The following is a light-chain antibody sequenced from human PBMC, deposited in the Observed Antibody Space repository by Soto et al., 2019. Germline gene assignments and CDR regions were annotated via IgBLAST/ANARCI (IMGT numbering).Light chain of an antibody. CDR2: GAS. J-gene: IGKJ1*01. CDR3: QQYGSSPRT. CDR1: QSVSSSY. V-gene: IGKV3-20*01. Sequence: PESTATLTCRASQSVSSSYLAWYQQKPGQAPRPLIYGASSRATGIPDRFSGSESGTDFTLTISRLEPEDFAVYYCQQYGSSPRTFGQGTKVDIK.